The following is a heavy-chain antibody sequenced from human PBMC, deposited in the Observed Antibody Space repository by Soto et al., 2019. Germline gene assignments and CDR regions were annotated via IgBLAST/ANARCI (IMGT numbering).Heavy chain of an antibody. CDR1: GGTLNNYG. V-gene: IGHV1-69*01. CDR3: VRRPRDIVYWYFDL. D-gene: IGHD5-12*01. J-gene: IGHJ2*01. CDR2: IIPIFGTT. Sequence: QVQLVQSGAEVKKPGSSVKVSCKASGGTLNNYGVSWVRQAPGQGLEWMGGIIPIFGTTNYAQKFQGRVTITADESASTAYMELSSLRSEDTAVYFCVRRPRDIVYWYFDLWGRGTLVTVSS.